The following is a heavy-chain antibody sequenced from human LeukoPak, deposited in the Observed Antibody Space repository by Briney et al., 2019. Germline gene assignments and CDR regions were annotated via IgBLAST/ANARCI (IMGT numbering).Heavy chain of an antibody. CDR1: GFTSSNYA. CDR2: ITGSGTNT. D-gene: IGHD3-9*01. CDR3: VIWGDYDVLTGYYVPDY. V-gene: IGHV3-23*01. J-gene: IGHJ4*02. Sequence: PGGSLRLSCAASGFTSSNYAMSWGRQAPGKGLEWVSSITGSGTNTYYADSVKGRFTISRDNSKNTVFLQMNSLRHEDTAIYYCVIWGDYDVLTGYYVPDYWGQGTLVTVSS.